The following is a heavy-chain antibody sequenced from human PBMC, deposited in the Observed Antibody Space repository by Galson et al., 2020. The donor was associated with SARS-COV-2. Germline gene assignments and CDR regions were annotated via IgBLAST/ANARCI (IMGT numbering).Heavy chain of an antibody. J-gene: IGHJ5*02. CDR2: IYHSGST. V-gene: IGHV4-38-2*01. CDR3: ARQSDGHIVVVIAIRAPGWFDP. CDR1: GYSISSGYY. Sequence: SETLSLTCAVSGYSISSGYYWGWIRQPPGKGLEWIGSIYHSGSTYYNPSLKSRVTISVDMSKNQFSLKLSSVTAADTAVYYCARQSDGHIVVVIAIRAPGWFDPWGQGTLVTVSS. D-gene: IGHD2-21*01.